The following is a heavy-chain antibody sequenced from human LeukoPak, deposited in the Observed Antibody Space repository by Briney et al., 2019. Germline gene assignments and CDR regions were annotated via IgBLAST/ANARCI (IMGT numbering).Heavy chain of an antibody. J-gene: IGHJ4*02. CDR1: GYSENFYG. CDR2: ISAQHGQT. CDR3: AGSLGYCTSNFCYFKY. V-gene: IGHV1-18*01. Sequence: GASVKVSCKTSGYSENFYGITWVRQVAGQGLEWMGWISAQHGQTEYAPNSQDRVTMTTDTYTNTAYMELRSLRSDDTALYYCAGSLGYCTSNFCYFKYWGQGTLVTVSS. D-gene: IGHD2-2*01.